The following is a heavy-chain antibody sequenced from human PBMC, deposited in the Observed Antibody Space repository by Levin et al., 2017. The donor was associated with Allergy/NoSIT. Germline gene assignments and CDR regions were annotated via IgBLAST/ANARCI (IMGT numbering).Heavy chain of an antibody. D-gene: IGHD2-2*01. CDR1: GFTFSGSA. CDR2: IRSKADSYAT. J-gene: IGHJ4*02. CDR3: ITGLCTSTTCYGAQ. V-gene: IGHV3-73*01. Sequence: PGGSLRLSCAASGFTFSGSAMHWVRQASGKGLEWVGRIRSKADSYATAYAASVTGRFTVSRDDSKNTAYLQMNSLKTDDTAVYYCITGLCTSTTCYGAQWGQGTLVTVSS.